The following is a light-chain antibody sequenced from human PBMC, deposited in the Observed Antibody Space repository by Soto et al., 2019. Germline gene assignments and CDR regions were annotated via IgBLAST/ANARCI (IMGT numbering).Light chain of an antibody. J-gene: IGKJ5*01. CDR3: QQYGSSIT. Sequence: EIMLKQSPGTLSLTPGERATLSCRASQSVPRSYLAWYQQKPGQAPRLLIYGTSSRATGIPDRFSGSGSGTDFTLTISRLEPEDFAVFYCQQYGSSITFGQGTRLEIK. CDR1: QSVPRSY. V-gene: IGKV3-20*01. CDR2: GTS.